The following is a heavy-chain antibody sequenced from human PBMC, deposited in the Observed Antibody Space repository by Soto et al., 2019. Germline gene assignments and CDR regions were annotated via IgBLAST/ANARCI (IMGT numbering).Heavy chain of an antibody. CDR2: IYYSGNT. D-gene: IGHD2-15*01. V-gene: IGHV4-39*07. J-gene: IGHJ4*02. CDR1: GGSISRSSYY. CDR3: ARGEVVALGY. Sequence: SETLSLTCTVSGGSISRSSYYWGWIRQPPGKGLEWIGNIYYSGNTYYNPSLQSRVSISVDRSKNQFSLKLSSVTAADTAVYYCARGEVVALGYWGQGTLVTVSS.